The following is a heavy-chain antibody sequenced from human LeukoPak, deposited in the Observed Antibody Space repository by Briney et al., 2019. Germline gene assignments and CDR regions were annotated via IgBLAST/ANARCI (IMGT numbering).Heavy chain of an antibody. CDR2: IWYDGSNK. V-gene: IGHV3-33*01. CDR1: GFTFSSYG. J-gene: IGHJ6*03. D-gene: IGHD5-18*01. Sequence: GGSLSLSCAASGFTFSSYGMHWVRQAPGKGLEWVAVIWYDGSNKYYADSVKGRFTISRDNSKNTLYLQMNSLRAEDTAVYYCARITADSLSYYYMDVWGKGTTVTVS. CDR3: ARITADSLSYYYMDV.